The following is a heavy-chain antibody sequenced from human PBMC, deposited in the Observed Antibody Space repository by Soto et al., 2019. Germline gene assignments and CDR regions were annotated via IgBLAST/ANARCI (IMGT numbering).Heavy chain of an antibody. CDR1: GGSISSGGYY. V-gene: IGHV4-31*03. D-gene: IGHD4-17*01. J-gene: IGHJ3*02. CDR3: ARERTRATVAHDSFDI. CDR2: IYYSGST. Sequence: QVQLQESGPGLVKPSQTLSLTCTVSGGSISSGGYYWSWIRQHPGKGLEWIGYIYYSGSTYYNPSLKSRVTLSVDTSKNQFSLKLSSVTAADTAVYYCARERTRATVAHDSFDIWGQGTMVTVSS.